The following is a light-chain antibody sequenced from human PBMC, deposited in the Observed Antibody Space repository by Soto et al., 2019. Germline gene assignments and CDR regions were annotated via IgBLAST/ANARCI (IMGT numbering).Light chain of an antibody. CDR2: GAS. V-gene: IGKV3-20*01. J-gene: IGKJ1*01. CDR3: QKYGSSPRT. CDR1: QSVSSSY. Sequence: EIVLTQSPGTLSLSPGERAPLSGRASQSVSSSYLAWYQQKPGQAPRLLIYGASSRATGIPDRFSGSGSGTDFTLTISRLEPEDFAVYYCQKYGSSPRTFGQGTKVDIK.